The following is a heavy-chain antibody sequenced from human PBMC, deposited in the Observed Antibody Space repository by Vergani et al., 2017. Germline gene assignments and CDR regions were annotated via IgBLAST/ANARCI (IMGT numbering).Heavy chain of an antibody. CDR3: ARVRTYYYGSGSSRGWFDP. J-gene: IGHJ5*02. Sequence: QVQMQESGPGLVKTSETLSLTCSASGAPISYWCWSWLRQPAGKGLEWIGRLCPSGSTNYKPSLKSRVTMSIDTSKNQFSLKLSSVTAADTAVYYCARVRTYYYGSGSSRGWFDPWGQGTLVTVSS. CDR2: LCPSGST. D-gene: IGHD3-10*01. V-gene: IGHV4-4*07. CDR1: GAPISYWC.